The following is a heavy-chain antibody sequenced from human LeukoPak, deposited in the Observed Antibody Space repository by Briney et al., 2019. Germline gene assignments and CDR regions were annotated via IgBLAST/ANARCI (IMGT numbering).Heavy chain of an antibody. V-gene: IGHV3-74*01. Sequence: GGSLRLSCAASGFTFSNYWMYWVRQAPGRGLVWVSRIVGDGTITAYADSVRGRFTISRDNAKNTLYLQMNSLRPEDTAVYYCAKERKLLPFDCWGQGTLVTVSS. CDR2: IVGDGTIT. CDR1: GFTFSNYW. J-gene: IGHJ4*02. CDR3: AKERKLLPFDC. D-gene: IGHD4-23*01.